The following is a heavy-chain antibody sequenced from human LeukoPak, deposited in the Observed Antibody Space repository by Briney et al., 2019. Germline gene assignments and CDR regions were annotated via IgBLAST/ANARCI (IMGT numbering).Heavy chain of an antibody. Sequence: GGSLRLSCAASGFTFGSYGMHWVRQAPGKGLEWVAVIWYDGSNKYYADSVKGRFTISRDNSKNTLYLQMNSLRAEDTAVYYCAKELKRYKAFDIWGQGTMVTVSS. CDR2: IWYDGSNK. D-gene: IGHD1-14*01. CDR1: GFTFGSYG. CDR3: AKELKRYKAFDI. J-gene: IGHJ3*02. V-gene: IGHV3-33*06.